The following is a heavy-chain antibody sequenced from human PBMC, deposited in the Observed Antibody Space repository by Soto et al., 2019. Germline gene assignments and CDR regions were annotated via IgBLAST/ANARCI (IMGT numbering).Heavy chain of an antibody. CDR3: ASERRDGYDN. J-gene: IGHJ4*02. CDR1: GYTFTSYD. D-gene: IGHD5-12*01. Sequence: QVQLVQSGAEVKKPGASVKISCKASGYTFTSYDINWVRQATGQGLEWMGWMNPNSGNTAYAQKFQGRVTMTSNTSISKDYMELSSLRSEDTAVYDCASERRDGYDNWGQGTLVIVSS. CDR2: MNPNSGNT. V-gene: IGHV1-8*01.